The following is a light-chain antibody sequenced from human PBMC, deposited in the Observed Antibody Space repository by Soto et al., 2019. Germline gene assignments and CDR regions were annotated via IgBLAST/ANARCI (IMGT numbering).Light chain of an antibody. V-gene: IGKV1-33*01. Sequence: DIQMTQSPSSLSASVGDRVTIACQASQDISNYLNWYQQKPGKAPKLLIYDASNLETGVPSRFSGSGSGTDFTFTISSLQPEDIATYYCQQYDSVPLTFGGGTNVDIK. CDR3: QQYDSVPLT. CDR1: QDISNY. CDR2: DAS. J-gene: IGKJ4*01.